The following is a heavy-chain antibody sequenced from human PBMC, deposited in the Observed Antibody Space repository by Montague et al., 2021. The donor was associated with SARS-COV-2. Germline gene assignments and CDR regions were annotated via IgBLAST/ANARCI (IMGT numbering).Heavy chain of an antibody. CDR3: ARLGYGVVPSPILGVGPYYSNYYSDD. V-gene: IGHV4-34*01. J-gene: IGHJ6*03. Sequence: SETLSLTCAVHGTSFSGYYWNWIRQPPGKGLEWIGEIHHGGSTNYNPSLKSRVTISADTSKNQFSLKLTSVTAADTAVYYCARLGYGVVPSPILGVGPYYSNYYSDDWGKGTLVTVSS. CDR1: GTSFSGYY. D-gene: IGHD2-2*02. CDR2: IHHGGST.